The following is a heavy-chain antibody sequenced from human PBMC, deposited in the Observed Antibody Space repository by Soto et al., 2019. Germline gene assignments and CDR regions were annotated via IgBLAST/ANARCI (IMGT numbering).Heavy chain of an antibody. Sequence: PGGSLRLSCASSGFTFSSYGMHWVRQAPGKGLEWAAVISYDGSNKYYADSVKGRFTISRDNSKNTLYLQMDSLRAEDTAVYYCAKDDWGMAGNLSIDYWGQGTLVTVS. CDR1: GFTFSSYG. V-gene: IGHV3-30*18. D-gene: IGHD3-16*01. J-gene: IGHJ4*02. CDR2: ISYDGSNK. CDR3: AKDDWGMAGNLSIDY.